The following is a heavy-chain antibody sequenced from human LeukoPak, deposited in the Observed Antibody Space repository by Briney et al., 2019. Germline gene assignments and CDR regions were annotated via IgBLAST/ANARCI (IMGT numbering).Heavy chain of an antibody. CDR2: IRNKANSYGT. Sequence: GGSLRLSCAASGFSLSDHYMDWVRLAPGKGLEWVGRIRNKANSYGTEYAASVKGRFTISRDDSKDSLYLQMNSPRFEDTALYYCTRVRLGAATRYFDYWGQGTLVTVSS. V-gene: IGHV3-72*01. J-gene: IGHJ4*02. D-gene: IGHD1-26*01. CDR3: TRVRLGAATRYFDY. CDR1: GFSLSDHY.